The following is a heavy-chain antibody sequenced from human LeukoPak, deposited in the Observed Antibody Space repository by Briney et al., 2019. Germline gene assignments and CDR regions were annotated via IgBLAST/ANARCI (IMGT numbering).Heavy chain of an antibody. CDR3: ARGADYGDHKLCFDY. J-gene: IGHJ4*02. V-gene: IGHV1-18*01. CDR2: ISAYNGYT. CDR1: GYTFTSYG. D-gene: IGHD4-17*01. Sequence: ASVKVSCKASGYTFTSYGISWVRQAPGHGLEWMGWISAYNGYTNYALKLQGRVTMTTDTSMSTAYMELRSLRSDDTAVYYCARGADYGDHKLCFDYWGQGTLVTVSS.